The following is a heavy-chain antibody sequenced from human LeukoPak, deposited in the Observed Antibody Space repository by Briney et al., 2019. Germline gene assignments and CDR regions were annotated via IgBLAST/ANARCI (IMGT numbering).Heavy chain of an antibody. J-gene: IGHJ4*02. Sequence: SETLSLTCAVYGGSFSGYYWSWIRQPPGKGLEWIGEINHSGSANYNPSLKSRVTISVDTSKNQFSLKLSSVTAADTAVYYCARLPTSLVVVAATYFDYWGQGTLVTVSS. CDR1: GGSFSGYY. D-gene: IGHD2-15*01. V-gene: IGHV4-34*01. CDR2: INHSGSA. CDR3: ARLPTSLVVVAATYFDY.